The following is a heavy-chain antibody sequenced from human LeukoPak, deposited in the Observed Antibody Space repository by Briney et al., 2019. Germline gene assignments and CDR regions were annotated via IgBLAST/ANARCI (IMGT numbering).Heavy chain of an antibody. V-gene: IGHV3-30*18. CDR3: AKEVDDSSSWYRALDY. CDR1: GFTFSSYG. Sequence: GRSLRLSCAASGFTFSSYGMHWVRQAPGKGLEWVAVISYDGSNKYYADSVKGRFTISRDNSKNTLYLQMNSLRAEDTAVYYCAKEVDDSSSWYRALDYWGQGTLVTVSS. D-gene: IGHD6-13*01. J-gene: IGHJ4*02. CDR2: ISYDGSNK.